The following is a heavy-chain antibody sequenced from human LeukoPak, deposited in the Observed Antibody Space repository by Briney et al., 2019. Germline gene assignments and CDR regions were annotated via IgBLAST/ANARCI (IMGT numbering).Heavy chain of an antibody. V-gene: IGHV3-21*04. D-gene: IGHD4-17*01. J-gene: IGHJ1*01. CDR1: GFTFRSFR. Sequence: PGGAPRLSCAGPGFTFRSFRMDWVPQAPGKGLGGGSSISSSSRHIYYADSVKGRFTIFRDDAKNSLFLQMDSLRVEDTAMYYCVRDFSTVTTAYLHHWGQGTLLTVSS. CDR3: VRDFSTVTTAYLHH. CDR2: ISSSSRHI.